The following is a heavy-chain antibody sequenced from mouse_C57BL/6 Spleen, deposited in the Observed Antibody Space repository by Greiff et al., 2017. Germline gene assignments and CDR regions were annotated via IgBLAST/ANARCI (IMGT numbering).Heavy chain of an antibody. CDR1: GYAFSSSW. CDR3: ARDSSGHEGWFAY. V-gene: IGHV1-82*01. Sequence: VQLQQSGPELVKPGASVKISCKASGYAFSSSWMNWVKHRPGKGLEWIGRIYPGDGDTNYNGKFKGKATLTADKSSSTAYMQLSSLTSEDSAVYFCARDSSGHEGWFAYWGQGTLVTVSA. CDR2: IYPGDGDT. D-gene: IGHD3-2*02. J-gene: IGHJ3*01.